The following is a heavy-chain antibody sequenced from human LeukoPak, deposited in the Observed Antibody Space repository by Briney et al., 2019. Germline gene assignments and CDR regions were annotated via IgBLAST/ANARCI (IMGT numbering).Heavy chain of an antibody. CDR1: GYTLTELS. Sequence: ASVKFSCKVSGYTLTELSMHWVRQAPGKGLEWMGGFDPEDGETIYAQKFQGRVTMTEDTSTDTAYMELSSLRSEDTAVYYCATDTQLRFYAFDIWGQGTMVTVSS. CDR2: FDPEDGET. V-gene: IGHV1-24*01. J-gene: IGHJ3*02. D-gene: IGHD3-3*01. CDR3: ATDTQLRFYAFDI.